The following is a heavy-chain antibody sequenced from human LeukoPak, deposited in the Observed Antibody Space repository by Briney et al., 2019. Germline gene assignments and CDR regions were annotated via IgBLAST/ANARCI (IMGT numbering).Heavy chain of an antibody. CDR1: GGTFSSYA. J-gene: IGHJ3*02. Sequence: GASVKVSCKASGGTFSSYAISWVRQAPGQGLEWMGRIIPILGIANYAQKFQGRVTITADKSTSTAYMELSSLRSEDTAVYYCARGTSYSSSWFNQRSGAFDIWGQGTMVTVSS. D-gene: IGHD6-13*01. CDR3: ARGTSYSSSWFNQRSGAFDI. CDR2: IIPILGIA. V-gene: IGHV1-69*10.